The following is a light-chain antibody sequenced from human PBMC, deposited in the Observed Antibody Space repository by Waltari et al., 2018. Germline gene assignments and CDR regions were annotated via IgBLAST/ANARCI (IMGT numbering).Light chain of an antibody. V-gene: IGKV1-5*03. CDR1: QTLSSW. Sequence: DIQMTQSPSTLSASVGDRVTIPCRASQTLSSWLAWYQQTPGKPPKLLIYKASSLESGVPSTFSGSGSGTEFTHTISSLQPDDFATYYCQQYDSYPFTFGPGTRVDIK. CDR2: KAS. CDR3: QQYDSYPFT. J-gene: IGKJ3*01.